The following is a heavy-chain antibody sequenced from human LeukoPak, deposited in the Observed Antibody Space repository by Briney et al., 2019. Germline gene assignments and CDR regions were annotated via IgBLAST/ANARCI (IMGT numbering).Heavy chain of an antibody. V-gene: IGHV3-7*01. CDR2: IKQDGSEK. J-gene: IGHJ4*02. D-gene: IGHD4-17*01. Sequence: HPGGSLRLSCATSGFIFSSYVMSWVRQAPGKGLEWVANIKQDGSEKYYVDSVKGRFTISRDNAKNSLYLQMNSLRAEDTAVYYCARDQHDYGDSLDYWGQGTLVTVSS. CDR3: ARDQHDYGDSLDY. CDR1: GFIFSSYV.